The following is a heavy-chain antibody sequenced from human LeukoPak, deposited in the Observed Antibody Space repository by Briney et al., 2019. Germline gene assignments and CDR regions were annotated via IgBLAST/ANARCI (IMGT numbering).Heavy chain of an antibody. Sequence: ASVKVSCKASGGTFSSYAISWVRQAPGQGLEWMGGIIPIFGTANYAQKLQGRVTMTTDTSTSTAYMELRSLRSDDTAVYYCARQVTSTNYYYYMDVWGKGTTVTVSS. CDR3: ARQVTSTNYYYYMDV. CDR2: IIPIFGTA. CDR1: GGTFSSYA. V-gene: IGHV1-69*05. J-gene: IGHJ6*03. D-gene: IGHD2-2*01.